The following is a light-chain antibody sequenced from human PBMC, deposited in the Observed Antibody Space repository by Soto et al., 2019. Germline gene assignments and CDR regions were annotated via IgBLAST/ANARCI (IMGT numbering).Light chain of an antibody. CDR3: SSYRSSSIVV. CDR2: EVS. V-gene: IGLV2-14*01. J-gene: IGLJ2*01. Sequence: QSVLTQPASVSGSPGQSITISCTGTSSDVGGYNYVSWYQQHPGKAPKLMIYEVSNRPSGVSNRFSGSKSGNTASLTISGLQAEDEADYYCSSYRSSSIVVFGGGTQLTVL. CDR1: SSDVGGYNY.